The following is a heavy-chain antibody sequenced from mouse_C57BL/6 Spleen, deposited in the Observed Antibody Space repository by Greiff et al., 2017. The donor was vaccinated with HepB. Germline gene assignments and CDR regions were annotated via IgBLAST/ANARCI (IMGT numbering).Heavy chain of an antibody. CDR1: GFTFSDYG. J-gene: IGHJ3*01. CDR2: ISSGSSTI. V-gene: IGHV5-17*01. Sequence: DVHLVESGGGLVKPGGSLKLSCAASGFTFSDYGMHWVRQAPEKGLEWVAYISSGSSTIYYADTVKGRFTISRDNAKNTLSLQMTSLRSEDTAIYYCAANWDVRTWFAYWGQGTLVTVSA. D-gene: IGHD4-1*01. CDR3: AANWDVRTWFAY.